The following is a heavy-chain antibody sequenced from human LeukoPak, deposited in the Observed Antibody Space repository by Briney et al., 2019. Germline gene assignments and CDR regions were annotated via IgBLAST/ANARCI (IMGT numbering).Heavy chain of an antibody. CDR3: ARGLLAMTYY. Sequence: SVKVSCKGSGYTFTGNNIHWGRQAPGKGLEWMGWINPNSGATNYAQNFPGRVTMTRDTSISTAYMELSSLRSDDTAVYYCARGLLAMTYYWGQGTLVTVSS. D-gene: IGHD2-8*02. J-gene: IGHJ4*02. V-gene: IGHV1-2*02. CDR2: INPNSGAT. CDR1: GYTFTGNN.